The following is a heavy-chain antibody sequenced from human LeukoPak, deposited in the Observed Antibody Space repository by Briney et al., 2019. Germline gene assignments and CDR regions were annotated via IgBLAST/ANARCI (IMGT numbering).Heavy chain of an antibody. CDR2: IYYSGST. D-gene: IGHD3-10*01. V-gene: IGHV4-59*12. CDR1: GGSISSYY. J-gene: IGHJ4*02. CDR3: ARFYYYGSGSLRGEALY. Sequence: PSETLSLTCTVSGGSISSYYWSWIRQPPGKGLEWIGYIYYSGSTYYNPSLKSRVTISVDTSKNQFSLKLSSVTAADTAVYYCARFYYYGSGSLRGEALYWGQGTLVTVSS.